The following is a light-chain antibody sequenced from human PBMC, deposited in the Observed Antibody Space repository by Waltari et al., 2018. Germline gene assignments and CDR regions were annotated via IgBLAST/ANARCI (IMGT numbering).Light chain of an antibody. CDR2: EVT. Sequence: QSALTQPASVSGSPGQSITISCTGTSSYVGGHNYVSWYQLHPDKAPKLLIYEVTYRPSGVSNRFSGSKSGNTASLTLPGLQAEDEADYYCSSYPTGSTYVIFGGGTKLTVL. CDR1: SSYVGGHNY. V-gene: IGLV2-14*01. J-gene: IGLJ2*01. CDR3: SSYPTGSTYVI.